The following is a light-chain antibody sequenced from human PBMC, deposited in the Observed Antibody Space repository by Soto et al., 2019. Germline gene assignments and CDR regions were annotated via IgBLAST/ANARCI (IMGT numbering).Light chain of an antibody. V-gene: IGKV3-20*01. CDR2: GAS. J-gene: IGKJ1*01. Sequence: EIVLTQSPAILSLSPGDTATLSCRASQTVSNYLTWYQQKPGQAPRLLIYGASTRATGIPARFSGSGSGTDFTLTISRLEPEDFAVYYCQQYGSSGTFGQGTKVDIK. CDR1: QTVSNY. CDR3: QQYGSSGT.